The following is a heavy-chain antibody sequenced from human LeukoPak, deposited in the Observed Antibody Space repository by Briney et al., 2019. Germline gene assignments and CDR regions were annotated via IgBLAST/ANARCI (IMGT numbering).Heavy chain of an antibody. CDR2: IDPYTGNT. V-gene: IGHV1-2*02. J-gene: IGHJ4*01. CDR3: AREYSASEH. CDR1: GYTFVCYY. D-gene: IGHD5-12*01. Sequence: ASVTDSCKASGYTFVCYYLHWVRQAPGQGLEGMAWIDPYTGNTHYAQKFQGRITVTRDASVSTTYMELSWLTSDDTARYYCAREYSASEHWGQGTLVTVSS.